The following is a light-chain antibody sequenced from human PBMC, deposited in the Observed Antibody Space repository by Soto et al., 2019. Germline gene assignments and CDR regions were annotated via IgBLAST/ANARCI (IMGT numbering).Light chain of an antibody. CDR2: DDS. CDR1: NIGSKS. Sequence: SYELTQPPSVSVAPGQTARLTCGGDNIGSKSVHWYQQKPGQAPVMVVYDDSDRPSGIPERFSGSNSGNTATQTISRVEAGDEADYFCQVWDSRSDHYVFGPGTKVTVL. V-gene: IGLV3-21*02. J-gene: IGLJ1*01. CDR3: QVWDSRSDHYV.